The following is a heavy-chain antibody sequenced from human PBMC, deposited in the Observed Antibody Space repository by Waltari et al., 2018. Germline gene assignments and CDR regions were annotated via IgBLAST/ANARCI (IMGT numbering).Heavy chain of an antibody. V-gene: IGHV3-7*01. CDR3: ATNTGYFDY. D-gene: IGHD7-27*01. CDR1: TFTFSNYW. J-gene: IGHJ4*02. Sequence: EVQLEESGGGLVQPGGSLRLSCAASTFTFSNYWMAWVRQAPGKGLEWVANIKEDGSDKYYVDSVKGRFTISRDNAKNILYLQMNSLRAEDTAVYYCATNTGYFDYWGQGTLVTVSS. CDR2: IKEDGSDK.